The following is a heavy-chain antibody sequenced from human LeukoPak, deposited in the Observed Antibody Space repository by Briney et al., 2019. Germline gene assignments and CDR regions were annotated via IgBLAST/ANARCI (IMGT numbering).Heavy chain of an antibody. D-gene: IGHD3-22*01. CDR3: ARDAPGYYDSSGYYDAFDI. J-gene: IGHJ3*02. CDR1: GGTFSSYA. Sequence: ASVKVSCKASGGTFSSYAISWVRQAPGQGLEWMGRIIPILGIANYAQKFQGRVTITADKSTSTAYMELSSLRSEDTAVYYCARDAPGYYDSSGYYDAFDIWGQGTMVTVSS. V-gene: IGHV1-69*04. CDR2: IIPILGIA.